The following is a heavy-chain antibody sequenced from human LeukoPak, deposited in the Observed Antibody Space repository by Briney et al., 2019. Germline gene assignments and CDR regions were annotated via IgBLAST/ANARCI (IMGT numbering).Heavy chain of an antibody. J-gene: IGHJ6*03. CDR2: INPNSGGT. CDR3: ARGVIYYYYMDV. CDR1: GYTFTGYY. V-gene: IGHV1-2*02. Sequence: ASVNVSFMASGYTFTGYYMHWVRQAPGQGLEWMGWINPNSGGTNYAQKFQGRVTMTRDTSISTAYMELSRLRSDDTAVYYCARGVIYYYYMDVWGKGTTVTVSS.